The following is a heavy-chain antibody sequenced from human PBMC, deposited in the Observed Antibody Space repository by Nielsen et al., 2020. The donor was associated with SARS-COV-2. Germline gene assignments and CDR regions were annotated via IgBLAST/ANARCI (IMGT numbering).Heavy chain of an antibody. CDR3: ARDSPFYYMDV. CDR2: IYYSGDT. Sequence: SETLSLTCTVSGGSLNSGGHFWSWVRQFPGTGLQWIGYIYYSGDTYYNPSLRSRVSISLDTSQNQSSLNLGSVTAADTAVYYCARDSPFYYMDVWGKGTMVTVSS. J-gene: IGHJ6*03. CDR1: GGSLNSGGHF. V-gene: IGHV4-31*03.